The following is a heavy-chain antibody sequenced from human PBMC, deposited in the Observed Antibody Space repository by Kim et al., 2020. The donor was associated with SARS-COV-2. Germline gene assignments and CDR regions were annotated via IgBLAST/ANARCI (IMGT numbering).Heavy chain of an antibody. V-gene: IGHV3-30*01. J-gene: IGHJ4*02. CDR3: ASGMGIAAAGPFPLGY. Sequence: SVKGRFTISRDNSKNTLYLQMNSLRAEDTAVYYCASGMGIAAAGPFPLGYWGQGTLVTVSS. D-gene: IGHD6-13*01.